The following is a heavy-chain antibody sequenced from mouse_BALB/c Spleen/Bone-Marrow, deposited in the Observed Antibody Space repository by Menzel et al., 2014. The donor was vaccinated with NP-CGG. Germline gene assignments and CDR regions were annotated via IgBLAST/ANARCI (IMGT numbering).Heavy chain of an antibody. CDR1: GFTFSSFG. D-gene: IGHD4-1*01. V-gene: IGHV5-17*02. Sequence: DVHLVESGGGLVQPGGSRKLSCAASGFTFSSFGMHWVRQAPEKGLEWVAYISSGSSTIYYADTVKGRFTISRDNPKNTLFLQMTSLRSEDTAMYYCARSNWIYYFDYWGQGTTLTVSS. J-gene: IGHJ2*01. CDR2: ISSGSSTI. CDR3: ARSNWIYYFDY.